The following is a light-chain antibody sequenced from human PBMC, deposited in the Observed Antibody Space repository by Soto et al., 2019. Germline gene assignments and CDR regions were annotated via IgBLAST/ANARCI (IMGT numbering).Light chain of an antibody. CDR3: QQYGRSSLMFT. CDR2: GAS. Sequence: EIVLTHSPGTLSLSPGARATLSCRASQSVTSDFLAWYQQKPGQAPRLLIYGASTRAAGVPDRFSGSGSGTDFTLAITRLEPEDFAVYYCQQYGRSSLMFTFGQGTKLGV. CDR1: QSVTSDF. V-gene: IGKV3-20*01. J-gene: IGKJ2*01.